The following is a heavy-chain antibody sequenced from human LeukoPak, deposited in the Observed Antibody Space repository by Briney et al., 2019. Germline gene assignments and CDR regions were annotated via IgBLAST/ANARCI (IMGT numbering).Heavy chain of an antibody. CDR2: IWYDGSNK. CDR1: GFSFRTYG. Sequence: PGGSLRLSCAASGFSFRTYGMHWVRQAPGKGLEWVAVIWYDGSNKYYADSVKGRFTISRDSSKNTLYLQMNSLRAEDTAVYYCARDLDSCYDFKYSLDYWGQGTLVTVSS. D-gene: IGHD5-12*01. J-gene: IGHJ4*02. CDR3: ARDLDSCYDFKYSLDY. V-gene: IGHV3-33*01.